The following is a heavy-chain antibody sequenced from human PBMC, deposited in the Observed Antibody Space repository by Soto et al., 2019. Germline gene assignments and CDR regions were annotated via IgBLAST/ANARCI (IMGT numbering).Heavy chain of an antibody. CDR3: VRPSIQAPGTY. D-gene: IGHD6-13*01. CDR1: GFTFSDYG. Sequence: GGSLRLSCVTSGFTFSDYGMSWVRQAPGAVLEWISVINGGGDTDYADSVKGRFTISRDNSQSTLYLQLNSLRAEDTAVYYCVRPSIQAPGTYWGQGTLVTVSS. CDR2: INGGGDT. J-gene: IGHJ4*02. V-gene: IGHV3-23*01.